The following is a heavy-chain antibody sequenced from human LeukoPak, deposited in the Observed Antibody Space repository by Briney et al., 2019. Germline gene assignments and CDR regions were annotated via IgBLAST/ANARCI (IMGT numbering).Heavy chain of an antibody. D-gene: IGHD5-24*01. J-gene: IGHJ5*02. V-gene: IGHV1-46*01. CDR2: INPSGGST. Sequence: ASVKVSCRASGYTFTSYYMHWVRQAPGQGLEWMGIINPSGGSTSYAQKFQGRVTMTRDMSTSTVYTELSSLRSEDTAVYYCAREMATRYGYNWFDPWGQGTLVTVSS. CDR3: AREMATRYGYNWFDP. CDR1: GYTFTSYY.